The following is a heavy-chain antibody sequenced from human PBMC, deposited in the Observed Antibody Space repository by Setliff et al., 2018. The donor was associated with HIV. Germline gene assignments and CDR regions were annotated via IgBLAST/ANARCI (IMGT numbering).Heavy chain of an antibody. CDR2: INHSGST. D-gene: IGHD2-21*01. CDR3: ARQGGDGYNPNWYFDL. Sequence: SETLSLTCAVYGGSFSGYYWSWVRQPPGKGLEWIGEINHSGSTNYNPSLKSRVTISVDTSKNQFSLKLSSVTAADTAVYYCARQGGDGYNPNWYFDLWGQGTLVTVSS. CDR1: GGSFSGYY. J-gene: IGHJ2*01. V-gene: IGHV4-34*01.